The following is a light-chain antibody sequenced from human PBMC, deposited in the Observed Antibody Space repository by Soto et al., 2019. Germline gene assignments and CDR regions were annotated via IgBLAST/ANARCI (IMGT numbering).Light chain of an antibody. CDR1: TSNIGAGYD. CDR3: QSYDIKLSSPV. CDR2: ANT. V-gene: IGLV1-40*01. J-gene: IGLJ2*01. Sequence: QSVLTLPPSVSGAPGQRVTISCAGNTSNIGAGYDVHWYQQFPGTAPRLVIHANTNRPSGVPDRFSGSKSGTSASLAITGLQADDEADYHCQSYDIKLSSPVFGGGTKLTVL.